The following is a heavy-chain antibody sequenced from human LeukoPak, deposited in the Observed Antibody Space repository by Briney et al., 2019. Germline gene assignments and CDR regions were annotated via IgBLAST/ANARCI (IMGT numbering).Heavy chain of an antibody. CDR1: GGSISSYY. CDR2: IHYAGST. J-gene: IGHJ5*02. V-gene: IGHV4-59*08. CDR3: ASLEPSGIYH. D-gene: IGHD1-14*01. Sequence: SETLSLTCTVSGGSISSYYWSWIRQPPGKGLEYIGYIHYAGSTNYYPSLKSRVTISLGTSNNQFFLKMRSVIAADTAVYYCASLEPSGIYHWGQGILVTVSS.